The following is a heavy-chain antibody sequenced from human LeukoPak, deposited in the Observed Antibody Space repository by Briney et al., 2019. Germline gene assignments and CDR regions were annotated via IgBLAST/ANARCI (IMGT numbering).Heavy chain of an antibody. V-gene: IGHV3-23*01. D-gene: IGHD7-27*01. CDR2: ITGTGTGDST. CDR1: GFTFSTYA. Sequence: GGSPRLSCAASGFTFSTYAMSWVRQAPGKGLEWVSAITGTGTGDSTYYADSVKGRFTISRDNSKNTQYMQMDSLGVEDTAVYYCAKDRGVTGNAYYFDSWGQGTLVTVSS. J-gene: IGHJ4*02. CDR3: AKDRGVTGNAYYFDS.